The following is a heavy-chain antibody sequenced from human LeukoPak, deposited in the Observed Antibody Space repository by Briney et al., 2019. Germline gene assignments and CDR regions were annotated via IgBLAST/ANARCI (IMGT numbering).Heavy chain of an antibody. Sequence: GESLKISCKGSGYSFTSYWIGWVRQMPGKGLEWMGIIYPGDSDTRYSPSLQGQVTISADKSISTAYLQWSSLKASDTAMYYCARAAAGLKTYYYYYGMDVWGQGTTVTVSS. CDR3: ARAAAGLKTYYYYYGMDV. D-gene: IGHD6-13*01. J-gene: IGHJ6*02. CDR2: IYPGDSDT. CDR1: GYSFTSYW. V-gene: IGHV5-51*01.